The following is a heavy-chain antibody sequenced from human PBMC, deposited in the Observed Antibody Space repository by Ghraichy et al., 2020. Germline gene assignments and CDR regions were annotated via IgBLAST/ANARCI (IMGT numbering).Heavy chain of an antibody. CDR2: IYYSGST. J-gene: IGHJ5*02. Sequence: SETLSLTCTVSGGSISSGGYYWSWIRQHPGKGLEWIGYIYYSGSTYYNPSLKSRVTISVDTSKNQFSLKLSSVTAADTAVYYCARDHLAAAGWFDPWGQGTLVTVSS. V-gene: IGHV4-31*03. CDR1: GGSISSGGYY. CDR3: ARDHLAAAGWFDP. D-gene: IGHD6-13*01.